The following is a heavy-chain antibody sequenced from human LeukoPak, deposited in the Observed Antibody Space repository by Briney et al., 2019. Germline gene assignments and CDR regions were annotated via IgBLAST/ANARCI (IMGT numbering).Heavy chain of an antibody. D-gene: IGHD6-19*01. J-gene: IGHJ4*02. CDR2: IYYSGST. Sequence: SETLSLTCTVSGGSISSYYWSWIRQPPGKGLEWIGYIYYSGSTNYNPSLKSRVTISVDTSKNQFSLKLSSVTAADTAVYCCARYSSGWYLGSTFDYWGQGTLVTVSS. CDR1: GGSISSYY. CDR3: ARYSSGWYLGSTFDY. V-gene: IGHV4-59*01.